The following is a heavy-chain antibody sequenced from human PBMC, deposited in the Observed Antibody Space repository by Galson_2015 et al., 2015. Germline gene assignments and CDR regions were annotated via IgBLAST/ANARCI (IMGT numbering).Heavy chain of an antibody. Sequence: ETLSLTCAVYGGSFSGYYWSWIRQPPGKGLEWIGEINHSGSTNYNPSLRSRVTISVDTFKNQFSLKLSSVTAADTAVYYCARGLIWSGDAFDIWGQGTMVTVSS. CDR3: ARGLIWSGDAFDI. V-gene: IGHV4-34*01. CDR2: INHSGST. D-gene: IGHD3-3*01. CDR1: GGSFSGYY. J-gene: IGHJ3*02.